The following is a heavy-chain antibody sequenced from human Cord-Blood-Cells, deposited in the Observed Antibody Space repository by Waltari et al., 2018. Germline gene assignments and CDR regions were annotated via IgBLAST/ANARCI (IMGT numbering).Heavy chain of an antibody. CDR3: ARAELELRYYDYDDMDV. J-gene: IGHJ6*03. Sequence: EVQLVQPGAEVKKPGASLKISCTGSGYSFTSYWIGWVRQMPGKGLEWMVIIYPCASDDRYNNSLKGKVTILGDKSNCTADLEWISLKASDTAMYYCARAELELRYYDYDDMDVWGKGITFTVS. V-gene: IGHV5-51*01. CDR1: GYSFTSYW. CDR2: IYPCASDD. D-gene: IGHD1-7*01.